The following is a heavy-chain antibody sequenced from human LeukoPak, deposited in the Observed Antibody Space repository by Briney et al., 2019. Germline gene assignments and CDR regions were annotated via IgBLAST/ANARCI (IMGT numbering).Heavy chain of an antibody. CDR1: GYTVTGYD. D-gene: IGHD6-19*01. Sequence: ASVEASCKPSGYTVTGYDLPWVRRAPGQGVGGRGWINPNTRATIYEEKFQGRVTMTRDTSIDTTYMEMRSLRSDDTAVYYCARDRVGSGWPRPWYFEFWGQGTLITVSS. CDR2: INPNTRAT. J-gene: IGHJ4*02. CDR3: ARDRVGSGWPRPWYFEF. V-gene: IGHV1-2*02.